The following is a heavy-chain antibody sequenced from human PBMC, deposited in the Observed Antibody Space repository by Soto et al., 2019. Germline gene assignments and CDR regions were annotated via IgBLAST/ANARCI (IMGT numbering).Heavy chain of an antibody. J-gene: IGHJ6*02. D-gene: IGHD2-15*01. CDR2: IYSGGST. V-gene: IGHV3-53*01. Sequence: GSLRLSCAASGFTVSSNYMSWVRQAPGKGLEWVSVIYSGGSTYYADSVKGRFTISRDNSKNTLYLQMNSLRAEDTAVYYCARDIRSGCSGGSCKYYYYYGMDVWGQGTAVTVSS. CDR1: GFTVSSNY. CDR3: ARDIRSGCSGGSCKYYYYYGMDV.